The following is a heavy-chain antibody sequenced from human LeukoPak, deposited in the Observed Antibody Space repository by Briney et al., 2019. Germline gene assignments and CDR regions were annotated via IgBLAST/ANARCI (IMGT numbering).Heavy chain of an antibody. Sequence: GGSLRLSCAASGFTFSSYEMNWVRQAPGKGLEWVSYISSSGSTIYYADSVKGGFTISRDNAKNSLYLQMNSLRAEDTAVYYCARGSGYYYVSAFDIWGQGTMVTVSS. J-gene: IGHJ3*02. CDR2: ISSSGSTI. CDR1: GFTFSSYE. V-gene: IGHV3-48*03. D-gene: IGHD3-22*01. CDR3: ARGSGYYYVSAFDI.